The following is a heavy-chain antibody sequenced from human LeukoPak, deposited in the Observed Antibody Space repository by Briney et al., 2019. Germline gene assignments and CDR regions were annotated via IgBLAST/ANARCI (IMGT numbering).Heavy chain of an antibody. J-gene: IGHJ5*02. CDR2: IMAIFGTA. D-gene: IGHD2-8*01. V-gene: IGHV1-69*05. CDR1: GGTFSSYA. Sequence: SVKLSCKASGGTFSSYAISWVRQAPGQGLGWRGGIMAIFGTANYAQKFQGRVTITTDESTSTAYMELSSLRSEDTAVYYCAREGYCTNGVCDEHPVWFDPWGQGTLVTVSS. CDR3: AREGYCTNGVCDEHPVWFDP.